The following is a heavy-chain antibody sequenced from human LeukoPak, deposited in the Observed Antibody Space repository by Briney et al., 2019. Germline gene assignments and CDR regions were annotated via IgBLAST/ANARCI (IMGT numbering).Heavy chain of an antibody. Sequence: GGSLRLSCAASGFTFSSYEMNWVRQAPGKGLEWVSYISSSGSTIYYADSVKGRFTISRDNAKNSLYLQMNSLRAEDTAVYYCARVGYCTNGVCLAPAFDIWGQGTMVTVSS. CDR3: ARVGYCTNGVCLAPAFDI. CDR1: GFTFSSYE. V-gene: IGHV3-48*03. D-gene: IGHD2-8*01. CDR2: ISSSGSTI. J-gene: IGHJ3*02.